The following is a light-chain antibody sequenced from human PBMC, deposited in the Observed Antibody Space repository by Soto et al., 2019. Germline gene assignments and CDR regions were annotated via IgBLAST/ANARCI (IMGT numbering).Light chain of an antibody. CDR1: SSDIGAYDY. CDR3: SSYTSTSTPLI. J-gene: IGLJ2*01. CDR2: EVT. Sequence: QSALTQPASVSGSPGQSITISCSGSSSDIGAYDYVSWYQQYPGKAPKLLIYEVTSRPSGVSHRFSGSKSGSTASLSISGLQLEDEADYYCSSYTSTSTPLIFGGGTKVTVL. V-gene: IGLV2-14*01.